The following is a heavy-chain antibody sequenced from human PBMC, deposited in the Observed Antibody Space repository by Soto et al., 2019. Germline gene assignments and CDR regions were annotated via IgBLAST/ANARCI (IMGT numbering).Heavy chain of an antibody. CDR1: GYTFTRYR. CDR3: ARSIPARLGWPLLQSDY. D-gene: IGHD6-6*01. V-gene: IGHV1-18*04. CDR2: ISAYNGNA. Sequence: GASVQVSCKASGYTFTRYRISWVRQASGQGLEWMGWISAYNGNANYAQKLHGRVTMPTDISTSTAYMELSNLRSDDTAVYYCARSIPARLGWPLLQSDYSGRGTLVTVSS. J-gene: IGHJ4*01.